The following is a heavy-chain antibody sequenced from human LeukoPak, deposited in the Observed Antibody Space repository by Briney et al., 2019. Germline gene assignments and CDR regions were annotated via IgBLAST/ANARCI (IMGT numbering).Heavy chain of an antibody. CDR3: ARDNSVRDEAWWCNP. Sequence: ASVKVSCKASGGTFSSYAISWVRQAPGQGLEWMGGIIPIFGTANYAQKFQGRVTMTKDTSTSTVYMELSSLRSEDTAVYYCARDNSVRDEAWWCNPWGQGTLVTVSS. J-gene: IGHJ5*02. CDR2: IIPIFGTA. D-gene: IGHD5-24*01. CDR1: GGTFSSYA. V-gene: IGHV1-69*05.